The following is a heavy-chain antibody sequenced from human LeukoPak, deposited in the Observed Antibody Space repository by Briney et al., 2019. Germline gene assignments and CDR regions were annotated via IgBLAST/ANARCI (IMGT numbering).Heavy chain of an antibody. CDR2: ISAYNGNT. J-gene: IGHJ4*02. Sequence: ASVKVSCKASGYTFTSYGISWVRQAPGQGLEWMGWISAYNGNTNYAQKLQGRVTMTTDTSTSTAYMELRSLRSDDTAVYYCARDCRGDCYSGSDYWGQGTLVTVSS. CDR1: GYTFTSYG. V-gene: IGHV1-18*01. CDR3: ARDCRGDCYSGSDY. D-gene: IGHD2-21*02.